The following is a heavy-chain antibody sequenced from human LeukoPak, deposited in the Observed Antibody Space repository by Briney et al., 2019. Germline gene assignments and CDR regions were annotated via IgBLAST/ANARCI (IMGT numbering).Heavy chain of an antibody. D-gene: IGHD5-12*01. CDR3: AKDGAWLRFDD. CDR1: GFTFSSYS. Sequence: PGGSLRLSCAASGFTFSSYSMNWVRQAPGEGLEWVSYISSLSGTIYYADSVKGRFTISRDNAKNSLYLQMDSLRAEDTAVYYCAKDGAWLRFDDWGQGILVTVSS. CDR2: ISSLSGTI. J-gene: IGHJ4*02. V-gene: IGHV3-48*01.